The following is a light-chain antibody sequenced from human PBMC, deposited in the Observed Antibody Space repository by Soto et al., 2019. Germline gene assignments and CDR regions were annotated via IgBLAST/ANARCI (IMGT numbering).Light chain of an antibody. Sequence: EIVMKQSPATLSVSPGERATLSCRASQSVGSNLAWYQQKPGQAPRLLIYSASTRATGIPARFSGSGSGTEFTLTISSLQSEDFAIYFCQQYNNWPPDRTFGQGTKVEIK. V-gene: IGKV3-15*01. J-gene: IGKJ1*01. CDR3: QQYNNWPPDRT. CDR2: SAS. CDR1: QSVGSN.